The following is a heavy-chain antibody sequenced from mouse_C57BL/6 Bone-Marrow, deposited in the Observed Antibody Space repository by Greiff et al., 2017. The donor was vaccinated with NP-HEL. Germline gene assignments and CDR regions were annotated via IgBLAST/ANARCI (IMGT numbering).Heavy chain of an antibody. Sequence: QVQLQQPGAELVKPGASVKLSCKASGYTFTSYWMHWVKQRPGQGLEWIGMIHPNSGSTNYNEKFKSKATLTVDKSSSTAYMQLSSLTSEESAVYYCAPSYYYGSSSFDYWGQGTTLTVSS. CDR1: GYTFTSYW. CDR2: IHPNSGST. D-gene: IGHD1-1*01. J-gene: IGHJ2*01. V-gene: IGHV1-64*01. CDR3: APSYYYGSSSFDY.